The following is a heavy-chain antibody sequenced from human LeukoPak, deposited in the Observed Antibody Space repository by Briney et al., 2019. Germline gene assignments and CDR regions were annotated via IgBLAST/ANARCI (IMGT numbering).Heavy chain of an antibody. J-gene: IGHJ4*02. Sequence: GDSLTLSCAVSGVSFERMYESWLRQPPGKGLEWVGRMKSNADGGSTDYAAAVKGRFSISRDDSKATLFLQMNSLKIDDTSFYCATADYFGDQFDYWRQGVLVTVSS. CDR1: GVSFERMY. CDR3: ATADYFGDQFDY. V-gene: IGHV3-15*01. CDR2: MKSNADGGST. D-gene: IGHD3-16*01.